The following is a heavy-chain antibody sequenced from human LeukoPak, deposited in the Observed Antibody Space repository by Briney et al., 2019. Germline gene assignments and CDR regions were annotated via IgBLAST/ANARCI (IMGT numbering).Heavy chain of an antibody. J-gene: IGHJ4*02. CDR1: GFTFSSYV. Sequence: GGSLRLSCAASGFTFSSYVVSWVRQAPGTGLEWVSTISSGGGNTYYADSVKGRFTISRDNSKSTLYLQMNSLRAGDTAVYYCARDTDTVTTILDYWGQGTLVTVSS. CDR2: ISSGGGNT. V-gene: IGHV3-23*01. D-gene: IGHD4-17*01. CDR3: ARDTDTVTTILDY.